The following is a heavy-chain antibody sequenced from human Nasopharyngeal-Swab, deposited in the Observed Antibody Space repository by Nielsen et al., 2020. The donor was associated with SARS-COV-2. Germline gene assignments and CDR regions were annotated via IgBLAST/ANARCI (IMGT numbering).Heavy chain of an antibody. D-gene: IGHD2-8*01. CDR3: ARATSNIVLMVYAIGAFDI. V-gene: IGHV3-23*01. J-gene: IGHJ3*02. CDR1: GFTFSSYP. Sequence: GGSLRLSCAASGFTFSSYPMSWVRQAPGKGLEWVSSISGSSGRTSYADSVKGRFTISRDNSKNTLYLQMHSLRADDTAVYYCARATSNIVLMVYAIGAFDIWGQGTMVTVSS. CDR2: ISGSSGRT.